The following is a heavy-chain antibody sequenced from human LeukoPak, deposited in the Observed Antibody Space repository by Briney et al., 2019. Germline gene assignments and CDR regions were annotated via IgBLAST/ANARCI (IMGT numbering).Heavy chain of an antibody. D-gene: IGHD3-3*01. V-gene: IGHV1-69*05. J-gene: IGHJ6*04. CDR3: ARDNYYDFWSGYPNAGSV. CDR1: GGTFSSYA. CDR2: IIPIFGTA. Sequence: SVKVSCKASGGTFSSYAISWVRQAPGQGLEWMGGIIPIFGTANYAQKFQGRVTITTESTSTAYMELSSLRSEDTAVYYCARDNYYDFWSGYPNAGSVWGKGTTVTVSS.